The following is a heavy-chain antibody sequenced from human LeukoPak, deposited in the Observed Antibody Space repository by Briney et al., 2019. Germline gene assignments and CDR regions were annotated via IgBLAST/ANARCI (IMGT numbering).Heavy chain of an antibody. D-gene: IGHD3-10*01. J-gene: IGHJ6*02. V-gene: IGHV3-48*02. CDR3: ARGAITMVRGAGGYYYGMDV. CDR1: GFTFSSYS. CDR2: ISSSSSTI. Sequence: GGSLRLSCAASGFTFSSYSMNWVRQAPGKGLEWVSYISSSSSTIYYADSVKGRFTISRDNAKNSLYLQMNSLRDEDTAVYYCARGAITMVRGAGGYYYGMDVWGQGTTVTVSS.